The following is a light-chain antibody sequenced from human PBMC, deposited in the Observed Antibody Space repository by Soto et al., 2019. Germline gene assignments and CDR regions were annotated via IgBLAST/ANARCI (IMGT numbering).Light chain of an antibody. V-gene: IGKV1-5*01. CDR2: DAS. Sequence: DIQMTQSPSTLSASVGDRVTITCRASQSISSWLAWYQQKPGKAPKLLIYDASRLESGVPSRFSGSGSGTEFTLDISSLQPDDFATYYCQQYNSYWTFGQGTKVEMK. CDR1: QSISSW. CDR3: QQYNSYWT. J-gene: IGKJ1*01.